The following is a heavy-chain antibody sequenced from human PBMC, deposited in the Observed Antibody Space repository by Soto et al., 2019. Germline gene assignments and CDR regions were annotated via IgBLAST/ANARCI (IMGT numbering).Heavy chain of an antibody. CDR1: GFTFTSYA. J-gene: IGHJ4*02. Sequence: PGGSLRLSCVASGFTFTSYAMSWVRQAPGKGLEWVSAMSGNAENTYYADSVKGRFTVSRDSSKNMLYLYLNSLRAEDTAVYYCARHSLYGVVRNFDYWGQGTLVTVSS. CDR2: MSGNAENT. D-gene: IGHD3-3*01. V-gene: IGHV3-23*01. CDR3: ARHSLYGVVRNFDY.